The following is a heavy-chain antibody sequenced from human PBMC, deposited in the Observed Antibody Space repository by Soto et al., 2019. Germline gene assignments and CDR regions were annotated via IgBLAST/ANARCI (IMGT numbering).Heavy chain of an antibody. CDR2: INPNSGGT. D-gene: IGHD2-2*01. V-gene: IGHV1-2*04. Sequence: QVQLVQSGAEVKKPGASVKVSCRASGYTFTGYYMHWVRQAPGQGLEWMGWINPNSGGTNYAQNFEGWVTRARDTSIRTADMELSRLRSDDTAVYYCARTHCCSTRCYVGSWDYWGQGTLVTVSS. CDR1: GYTFTGYY. CDR3: ARTHCCSTRCYVGSWDY. J-gene: IGHJ4*02.